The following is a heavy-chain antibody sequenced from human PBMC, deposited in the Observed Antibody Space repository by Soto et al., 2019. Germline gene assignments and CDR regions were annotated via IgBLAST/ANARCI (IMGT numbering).Heavy chain of an antibody. CDR3: ARDTSWKDLVWWFDR. J-gene: IGHJ5*02. Sequence: QVQLVQSGAEVKKPGASVKISCKAFGYSFISHYMHWVRQAPGQGLEWMGTIHPAGINTAYAQKFQGRVTMTTDTSTSTVYKELTSLTYEDTAVDYCARDTSWKDLVWWFDRWGQGTLVTVSS. D-gene: IGHD1-1*01. CDR2: IHPAGINT. CDR1: GYSFISHY. V-gene: IGHV1-46*03.